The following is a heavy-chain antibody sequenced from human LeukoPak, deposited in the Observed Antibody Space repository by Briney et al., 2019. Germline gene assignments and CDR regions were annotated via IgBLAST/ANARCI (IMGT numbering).Heavy chain of an antibody. Sequence: GGSLRLSCVASGFTFSSYSMQWVRQTPGKGLEWVGILSYDGTNTYYGESVKGRFTISRDNSRNTVYLQMNSLRAEDTAVYYCAKGGTSVTRYVDYWGQGTLVTVSS. CDR2: LSYDGTNT. V-gene: IGHV3-30*18. CDR1: GFTFSSYS. D-gene: IGHD4-17*01. CDR3: AKGGTSVTRYVDY. J-gene: IGHJ4*02.